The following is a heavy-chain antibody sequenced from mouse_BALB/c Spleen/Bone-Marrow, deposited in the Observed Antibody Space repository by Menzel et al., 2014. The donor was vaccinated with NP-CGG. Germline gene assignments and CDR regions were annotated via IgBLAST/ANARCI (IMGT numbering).Heavy chain of an antibody. D-gene: IGHD4-1*01. Sequence: QVQLKQSGAELVRPGTSVKVSCKPSGYAFTNYLIEWVKQRPGQGLEWIGVINPGSGGTNYNEKFKAKATLTADKSSSTAYMQLSSLTSDDSAVYFCARCLTGTSAMDYWGQGTSVTVSS. CDR1: GYAFTNYL. J-gene: IGHJ4*01. CDR2: INPGSGGT. V-gene: IGHV1-54*01. CDR3: ARCLTGTSAMDY.